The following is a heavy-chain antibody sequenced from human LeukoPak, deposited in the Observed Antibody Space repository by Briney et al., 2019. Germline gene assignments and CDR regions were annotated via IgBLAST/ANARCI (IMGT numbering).Heavy chain of an antibody. V-gene: IGHV3-23*01. D-gene: IGHD1-26*01. J-gene: IGHJ4*02. CDR3: AKPSGRYGGYFDY. CDR1: GFTFSSYA. CDR2: ITGGGGST. Sequence: GGSLRLSCAASGFTFSSYAMSWVRQAPGKGLEWVSAITGGGGSTHYADSVRGRFTSSRDDSQNTLFLQMNRLKVEDTAVYYCAKPSGRYGGYFDYWGQGTLVTVSS.